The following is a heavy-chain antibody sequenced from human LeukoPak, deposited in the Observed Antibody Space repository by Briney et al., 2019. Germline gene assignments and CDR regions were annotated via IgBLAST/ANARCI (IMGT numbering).Heavy chain of an antibody. CDR3: ARGGSSWDWYFDL. CDR2: IYSGGYT. CDR1: GFRVNSNF. D-gene: IGHD6-19*01. Sequence: GGPLRLSCAASGFRVNSNFMTWVRQAPGKGLEWVSVIYSGGYTNYADSVRGRFTISRDFSQNTLYLQMNNLRVEDTAVYFCARGGSSWDWYFDLWGRGSLVTVSS. J-gene: IGHJ2*01. V-gene: IGHV3-53*01.